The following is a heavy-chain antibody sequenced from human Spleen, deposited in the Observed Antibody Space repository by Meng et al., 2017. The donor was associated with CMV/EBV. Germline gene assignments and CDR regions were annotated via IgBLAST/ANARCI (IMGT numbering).Heavy chain of an antibody. V-gene: IGHV3-30*02. CDR3: AKVTDRHFDY. CDR1: GFAFSSNG. Sequence: GESLKISCAASGFAFSSNGMHWVRQAPGKGLEWVTFIRNDGSNKDYADSVRGRFTIFRDNSKNTLYLQMNSLRAEDTAVYYCAKVTDRHFDYWGQGTLVTVSS. J-gene: IGHJ4*02. CDR2: IRNDGSNK.